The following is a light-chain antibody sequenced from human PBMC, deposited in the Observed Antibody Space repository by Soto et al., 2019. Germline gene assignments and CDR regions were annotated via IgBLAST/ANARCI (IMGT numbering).Light chain of an antibody. Sequence: QSALTQPASASGSPGQSITISCSGTSSDVGGYNYVSWYQQHPGKAPKLMISDVSNRPSGVSNRFSGSKSGNTASLTISGLQAEDEADYYCSSYTSSSTLSYVFGTGTKVTVL. J-gene: IGLJ1*01. CDR1: SSDVGGYNY. V-gene: IGLV2-14*01. CDR3: SSYTSSSTLSYV. CDR2: DVS.